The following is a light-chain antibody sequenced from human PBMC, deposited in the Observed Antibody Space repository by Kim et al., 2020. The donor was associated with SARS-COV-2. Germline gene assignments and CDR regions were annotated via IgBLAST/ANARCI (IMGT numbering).Light chain of an antibody. CDR1: QSVSSN. V-gene: IGKV3-15*01. J-gene: IGKJ2*03. CDR3: QQFNNWPLYS. CDR2: GAS. Sequence: VSPGERATLSCRASQSVSSNLAWFQQKPGQAPRRLIYGASTRASGVPARFSGSGSGTEFTLTISSLQSEDFAVYYCQQFNNWPLYSFGQGTKLEI.